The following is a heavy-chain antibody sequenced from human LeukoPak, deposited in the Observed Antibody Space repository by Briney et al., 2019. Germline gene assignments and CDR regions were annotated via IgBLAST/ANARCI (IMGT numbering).Heavy chain of an antibody. CDR3: VKDSSSGSYFDY. CDR2: ISSNGGST. J-gene: IGHJ4*02. Sequence: PGGSLRLSCSASGFTFSRYAMHWVRQGPGKGLEYVSAISSNGGSTYYADSVKGRFTISRDNSRNTLHLQMSSLRVEDTAVYYCVKDSSSGSYFDYWGQGTLVTVSS. V-gene: IGHV3-64D*06. CDR1: GFTFSRYA. D-gene: IGHD3-10*01.